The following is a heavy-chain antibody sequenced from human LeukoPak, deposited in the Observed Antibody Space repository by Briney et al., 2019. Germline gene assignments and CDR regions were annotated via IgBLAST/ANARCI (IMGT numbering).Heavy chain of an antibody. V-gene: IGHV3-48*03. J-gene: IGHJ4*02. CDR2: ISSSGITK. CDR1: GFTVSSYE. D-gene: IGHD6-13*01. Sequence: GGSLRLTCAASGFTVSSYEMNWVRQAPGKGLEWVSYISSSGITKQYADSVKGRFTISRENAQNSLYRQMNSLRVEDTAVYYCARDGLAAAADYWGQGTLVTVSS. CDR3: ARDGLAAAADY.